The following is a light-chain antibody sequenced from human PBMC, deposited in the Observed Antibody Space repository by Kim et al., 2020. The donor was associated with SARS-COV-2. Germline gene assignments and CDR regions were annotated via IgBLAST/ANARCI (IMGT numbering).Light chain of an antibody. J-gene: IGKJ2*01. CDR1: RSLGSIY. Sequence: GARPTLPSMASRSLGSIYSAWYQPKPGQAPRLLIVGASSTATGLPDNFSGSWSGTVFTLTISRLWPEEFAVYYCQQYGSSPGTFGQGTKLEI. V-gene: IGKV3-20*01. CDR3: QQYGSSPGT. CDR2: GAS.